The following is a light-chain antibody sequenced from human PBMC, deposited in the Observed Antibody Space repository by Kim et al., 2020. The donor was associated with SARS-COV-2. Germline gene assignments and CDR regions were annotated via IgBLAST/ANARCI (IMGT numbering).Light chain of an antibody. Sequence: ASVGDRVTITCRASQSISSWLAWYQQKPGKAPKLLIYDASSLESGVPSRFSGSGSGTEFTLTISSLQPDDFATYYCQQYNSYAPTFGQGTKVDIK. V-gene: IGKV1-5*01. CDR2: DAS. CDR1: QSISSW. J-gene: IGKJ1*01. CDR3: QQYNSYAPT.